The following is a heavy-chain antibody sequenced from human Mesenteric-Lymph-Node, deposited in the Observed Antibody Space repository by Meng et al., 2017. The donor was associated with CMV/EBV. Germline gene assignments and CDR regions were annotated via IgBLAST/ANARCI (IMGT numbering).Heavy chain of an antibody. CDR2: IIPILGIA. CDR1: GATFSSYT. V-gene: IGHV1-69*02. CDR3: AGGIAAAGSRWFDP. Sequence: QVQLAQSGAEVKKPGSSVKVSCKASGATFSSYTISWGRQPPGQGLELMGGIIPILGIANYAKKFQGRVTITADKSTSTAYMELSSLSSEDTAVYYCAGGIAAAGSRWFDPWGQGTLVTVSS. D-gene: IGHD6-13*01. J-gene: IGHJ5*02.